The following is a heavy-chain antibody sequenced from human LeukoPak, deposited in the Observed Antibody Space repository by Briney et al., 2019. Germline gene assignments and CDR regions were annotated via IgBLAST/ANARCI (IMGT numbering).Heavy chain of an antibody. Sequence: SETLSLTCTVSGGSISGYYWSWIRLPSGKGLEWIAYIHYSGTTNYNPSLRSRVTISVDTSKNQFSLKVNSVTATDTAVYFCARHDSYALGSHPLDVWGQGTTVIVSS. D-gene: IGHD3-10*01. V-gene: IGHV4-59*08. J-gene: IGHJ6*02. CDR1: GGSISGYY. CDR2: IHYSGTT. CDR3: ARHDSYALGSHPLDV.